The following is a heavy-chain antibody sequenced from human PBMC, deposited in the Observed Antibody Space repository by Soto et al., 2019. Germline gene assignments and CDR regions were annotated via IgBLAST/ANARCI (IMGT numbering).Heavy chain of an antibody. CDR3: VGHDKYCSGGSCWVFAP. J-gene: IGHJ5*02. V-gene: IGHV4-59*08. D-gene: IGHD2-15*01. Sequence: GKGLEWIGYIYYSGSTNYNPSLKSRVTISVDTSKNQFSLKLSAVTAADTAVYYCVGHDKYCSGGSCWVFAPWVHGTLV. CDR2: IYYSGST.